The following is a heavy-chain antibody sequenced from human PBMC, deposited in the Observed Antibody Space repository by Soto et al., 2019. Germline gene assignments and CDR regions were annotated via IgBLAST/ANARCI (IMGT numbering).Heavy chain of an antibody. V-gene: IGHV4-59*01. CDR1: GGSISSYY. CDR3: VRDSDVNDYGMYV. Sequence: SETLSLTCTVSGGSISSYYWSWIRQPPGKGLEWIGYIYYSGSTNYNPSLKSRVTISVDTSKNQFSLKLSSVTAADTAVFYCVRDSDVNDYGMYVWGQGTTVTVSS. J-gene: IGHJ6*02. CDR2: IYYSGST.